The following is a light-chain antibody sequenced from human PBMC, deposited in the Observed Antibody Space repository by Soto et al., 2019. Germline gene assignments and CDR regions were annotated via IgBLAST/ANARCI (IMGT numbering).Light chain of an antibody. J-gene: IGLJ2*01. Sequence: QSVLTQPRSVSGSPGQSVAISCTGTSSDVGDYSFVSWYQQHPGKAPKLMIYDVSKRPSGVPDRFSGSKSGNTASLIISGLQTDDEADYYCCSYAANFLVIGGGTKLTVL. CDR1: SSDVGDYSF. CDR2: DVS. CDR3: CSYAANFLV. V-gene: IGLV2-11*01.